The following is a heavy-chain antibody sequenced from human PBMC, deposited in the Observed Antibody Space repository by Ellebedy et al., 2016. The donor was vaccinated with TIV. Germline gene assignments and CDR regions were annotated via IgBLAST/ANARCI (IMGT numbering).Heavy chain of an antibody. V-gene: IGHV4-59*13. CDR2: IYYSGST. Sequence: SETLSLXXAVSSGSISADYWTWIRQPPGKVLEWIGYIYYSGSTNYSPSLKSRVTISVDTSKNQFSLKLSSVTAADTAVYYCAKARSLFPYGSGSLDAFDIWGQGTMVTVSS. D-gene: IGHD3-10*01. CDR1: SGSISADY. J-gene: IGHJ3*02. CDR3: AKARSLFPYGSGSLDAFDI.